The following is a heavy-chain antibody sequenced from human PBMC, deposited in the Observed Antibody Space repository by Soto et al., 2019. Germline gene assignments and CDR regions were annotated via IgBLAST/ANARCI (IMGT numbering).Heavy chain of an antibody. CDR1: GGTFSSYA. Sequence: ASVKVSCKASGGTFSSYAISWVRQAPGQGLEWMGGIIPIFGTANYAQKFQGRVTITADESTSTAYMELSSLRSEDTAVYYCARVAVAGKGYYYYYGMDVWGQGTTVTVSS. CDR2: IIPIFGTA. V-gene: IGHV1-69*13. J-gene: IGHJ6*02. CDR3: ARVAVAGKGYYYYYGMDV. D-gene: IGHD6-13*01.